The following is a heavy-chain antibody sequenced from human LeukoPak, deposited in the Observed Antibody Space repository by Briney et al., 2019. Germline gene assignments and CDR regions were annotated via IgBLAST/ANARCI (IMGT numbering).Heavy chain of an antibody. CDR3: ARGHGRNSSSPLGFDY. CDR1: GGSFSGYY. CDR2: INHSGST. J-gene: IGHJ4*02. Sequence: PSETLSLTCAVYGGSFSGYYWSWIRQPPGKGLEWIGEINHSGSTNYNPSLKSRVTISVDTSKNQFSLKLSSVTAADTAVYYCARGHGRNSSSPLGFDYWGQGTLVTVSS. D-gene: IGHD6-6*01. V-gene: IGHV4-34*01.